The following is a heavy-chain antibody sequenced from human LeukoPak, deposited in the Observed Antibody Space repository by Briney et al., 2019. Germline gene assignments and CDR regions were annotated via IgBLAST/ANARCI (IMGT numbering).Heavy chain of an antibody. Sequence: PGGSLRLSCAASGFTFSSYAMNWVRQAPGKGLEWVSVLSGSGVNTYYADSVKGRFTISRDNSKNTLYLQMNSLRAEDTAIYYCAKEIDDTSGWNDYWGQGTLVTVSS. V-gene: IGHV3-23*01. D-gene: IGHD3-22*01. CDR1: GFTFSSYA. CDR2: LSGSGVNT. J-gene: IGHJ4*02. CDR3: AKEIDDTSGWNDY.